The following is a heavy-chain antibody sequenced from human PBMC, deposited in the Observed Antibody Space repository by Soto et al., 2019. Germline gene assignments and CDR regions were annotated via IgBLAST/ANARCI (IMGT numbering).Heavy chain of an antibody. J-gene: IGHJ6*03. CDR1: GFTVSSNY. D-gene: IGHD1-1*01. V-gene: IGHV3-66*01. Sequence: GGSLRLSCAASGFTVSSNYMSWVRQAPGKGLEWVSVIYSGGSTYYADSVKGRFTISRDNSKNTLYLQMNSLRAEDTAVYYCARDAVQLERSPRRYYYYYMDVWGKGTTVTVSS. CDR2: IYSGGST. CDR3: ARDAVQLERSPRRYYYYYMDV.